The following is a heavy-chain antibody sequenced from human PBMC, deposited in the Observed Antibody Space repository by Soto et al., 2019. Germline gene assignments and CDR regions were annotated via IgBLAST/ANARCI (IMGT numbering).Heavy chain of an antibody. D-gene: IGHD2-15*01. CDR1: GDTFFNYT. V-gene: IGHV1-69*08. CDR2: VIPLLDAS. CDR3: ASGKSQMTQDRMGFYYYMDV. J-gene: IGHJ6*03. Sequence: VQLVQSGAEVKKPGSSVKISCTTSGDTFFNYTFTWVRRAPGQGLEWMGRVIPLLDASNYAEKFQDRVTITADKSTSTAYMELSGLKSDDSAIYYCASGKSQMTQDRMGFYYYMDVWGKGTTVTVSS.